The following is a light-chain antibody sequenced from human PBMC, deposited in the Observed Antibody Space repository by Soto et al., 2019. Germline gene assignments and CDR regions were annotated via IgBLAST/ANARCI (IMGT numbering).Light chain of an antibody. V-gene: IGKV3-11*01. Sequence: EIVFTQSPATLSLSPGERATLSCSASQSVSSYLAWYQQKPGQAPRLLIYDASNRANGIPARFSGSGSGTDLTLTISSLETADFAVYYCQQRSNWRQITFGQGTRLEIK. J-gene: IGKJ5*01. CDR1: QSVSSY. CDR2: DAS. CDR3: QQRSNWRQIT.